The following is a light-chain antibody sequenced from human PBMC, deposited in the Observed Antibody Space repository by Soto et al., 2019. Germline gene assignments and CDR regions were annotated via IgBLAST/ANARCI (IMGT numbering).Light chain of an antibody. J-gene: IGKJ4*01. V-gene: IGKV3-11*01. CDR1: QSVSSY. CDR3: QQRSNWLT. CDR2: DAS. Sequence: EIVLTQSPATLSLSPGERATLSCRASQSVSSYLAWYQQKPGQAPRLLIYDASSRATGIPVRFSGSGSGTDFTLTISSLEPEDFAVYYCQQRSNWLTFGGGTKAEIK.